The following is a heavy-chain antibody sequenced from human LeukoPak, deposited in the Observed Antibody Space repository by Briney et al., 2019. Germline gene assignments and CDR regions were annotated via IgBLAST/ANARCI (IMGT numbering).Heavy chain of an antibody. V-gene: IGHV3-20*04. CDR2: INWNGGST. CDR3: ARDPYCSGGSCYNFDY. CDR1: GFTFDDYG. Sequence: GGSLRLSCAASGFTFDDYGMSWVRQAPGKGLEWVSGINWNGGSTGYADSVKGRFTISRDNAKNSLYLQMNSLRAEDTALYYCARDPYCSGGSCYNFDYWGQGTLVTVSS. D-gene: IGHD2-15*01. J-gene: IGHJ4*02.